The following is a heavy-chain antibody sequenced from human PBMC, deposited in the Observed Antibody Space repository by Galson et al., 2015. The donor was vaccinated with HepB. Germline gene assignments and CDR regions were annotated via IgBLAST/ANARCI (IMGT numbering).Heavy chain of an antibody. Sequence: SLRLSCAASGFTFSSYGMHWVRQAPGKGLEWVAVISYDGSNKYYADSVKGRFTISRDNSKNTLYLQMNSLRAEDTAVYYCATMNDYGDYWGQGTLVTVSS. V-gene: IGHV3-30*03. D-gene: IGHD4-17*01. J-gene: IGHJ4*02. CDR2: ISYDGSNK. CDR1: GFTFSSYG. CDR3: ATMNDYGDY.